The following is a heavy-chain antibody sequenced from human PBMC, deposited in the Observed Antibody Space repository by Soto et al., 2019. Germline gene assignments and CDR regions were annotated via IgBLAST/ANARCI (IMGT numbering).Heavy chain of an antibody. CDR1: GFAFSSYG. J-gene: IGHJ4*02. Sequence: GGSLRLSCAASGFAFSSYGMHWVRQAPGKGLEWVAIISYDGSNTYYADSVKGRFTISRDNSKNTLYLQMNSLRAEDTSVYYCAKEGGLSGSYYISSSYYFDYWGQGTLVTVSS. D-gene: IGHD1-26*01. V-gene: IGHV3-30*18. CDR2: ISYDGSNT. CDR3: AKEGGLSGSYYISSSYYFDY.